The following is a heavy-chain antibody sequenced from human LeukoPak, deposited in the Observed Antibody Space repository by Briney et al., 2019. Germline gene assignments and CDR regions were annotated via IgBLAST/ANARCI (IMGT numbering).Heavy chain of an antibody. Sequence: EASVKVSCKASGYTFTSYAMHWVRQAPGQRLEWVGRINAGNGNTKYSQKFQGRVTITRDTSASTAYMELSSLRSEDTAVYYCAKETVYSGSHYDPYYFDFWGQGTLVTVSS. D-gene: IGHD1-26*01. CDR3: AKETVYSGSHYDPYYFDF. J-gene: IGHJ4*02. V-gene: IGHV1-3*01. CDR2: INAGNGNT. CDR1: GYTFTSYA.